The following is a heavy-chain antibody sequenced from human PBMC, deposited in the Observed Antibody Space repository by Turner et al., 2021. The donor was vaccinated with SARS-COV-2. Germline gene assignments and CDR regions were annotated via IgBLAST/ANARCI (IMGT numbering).Heavy chain of an antibody. V-gene: IGHV4-39*02. CDR3: ASEAVVYFDTSGYYWDY. Sequence: QLQLQESGPGLVKPSETLSLTCTVSGGSISSSSYYWGWIRQPPGKGLEWIGNIYYSGSTYYNPSLKGRVTISVDTSKNHFSLKLSSVTAADTAVYYCASEAVVYFDTSGYYWDYWGQGTLVTVSS. CDR2: IYYSGST. CDR1: GGSISSSSYY. J-gene: IGHJ4*02. D-gene: IGHD3-22*01.